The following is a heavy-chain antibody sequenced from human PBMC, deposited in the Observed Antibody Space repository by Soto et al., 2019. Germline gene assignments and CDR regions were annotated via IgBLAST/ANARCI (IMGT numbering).Heavy chain of an antibody. D-gene: IGHD3-10*01. V-gene: IGHV3-53*01. CDR3: AKDGRGSGSHYNSFGY. Sequence: EVQLVESGGGLIQPGGSLKLSCAASGFTVGNNYMSWVRQAPGKGLEWVSLIYSTGTTKYADSVKGRFTVSRDNAKNTLYLQMNSLRAKDTAVYYCAKDGRGSGSHYNSFGYGGQGTLVTVSS. CDR1: GFTVGNNY. J-gene: IGHJ4*02. CDR2: IYSTGTT.